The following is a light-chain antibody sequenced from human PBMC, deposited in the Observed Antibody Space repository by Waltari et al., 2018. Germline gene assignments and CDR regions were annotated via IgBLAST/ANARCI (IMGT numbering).Light chain of an antibody. CDR3: SSYTTSSTYV. V-gene: IGLV2-14*03. CDR2: DVT. J-gene: IGLJ1*01. CDR1: SSDVGGYNF. Sequence: QSALTQPASVSGSPGQPITISCTGTSSDVGGYNFVSWYQQHPGKVPKLIIYDVTNRPSGVSNRFSGSKSGNTASLTISGLQAEDEADYYCSSYTTSSTYVFGTGTKVTVL.